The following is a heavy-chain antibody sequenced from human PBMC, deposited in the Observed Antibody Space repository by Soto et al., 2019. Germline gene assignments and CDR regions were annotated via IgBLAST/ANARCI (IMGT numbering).Heavy chain of an antibody. CDR1: GFTFSSYE. J-gene: IGHJ6*02. CDR2: ISSSGSTI. CDR3: ARAAAGYYYYGMDV. Sequence: GESLKISCAASGFTFSSYEMNWVRQAPGKGLEWVSYISSSGSTIYYADSVKGRFTISRDNAKNSLYLHLNSLRAEDTAVYYCARAAAGYYYYGMDVWGQGTTVPVSS. V-gene: IGHV3-48*03. D-gene: IGHD6-13*01.